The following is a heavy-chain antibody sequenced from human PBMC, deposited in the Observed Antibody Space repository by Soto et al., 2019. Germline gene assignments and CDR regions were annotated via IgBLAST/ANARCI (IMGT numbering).Heavy chain of an antibody. CDR1: GGSISSYY. D-gene: IGHD3-9*01. J-gene: IGHJ6*02. Sequence: SETLSLTCSVSGGSISSYYCSWFRQPPGKGLGWIGHMHYGGNSDYNPSLRSRVTISVDTSKNQFSLNLSSMTAADTALYYCARDLTYFDILTGYERYYGMDVWGQGTTVTVSS. CDR2: MHYGGNS. V-gene: IGHV4-59*12. CDR3: ARDLTYFDILTGYERYYGMDV.